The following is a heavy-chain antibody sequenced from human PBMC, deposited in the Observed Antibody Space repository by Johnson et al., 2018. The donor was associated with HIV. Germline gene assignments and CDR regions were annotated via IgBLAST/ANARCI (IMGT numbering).Heavy chain of an antibody. V-gene: IGHV3-30*03. D-gene: IGHD6-13*01. J-gene: IGHJ3*01. Sequence: QVQLVESGGAVVQPGSSLRLSCAASGFTFISYGMNWVRQAPGKGLDWVADISYDGSNNYYADSLMGRFTIFRDNSKNSLYLQINSLRDGDTAMYDCARERESQQLPLGDAFDVWGQGTMVIVSS. CDR3: ARERESQQLPLGDAFDV. CDR2: ISYDGSNN. CDR1: GFTFISYG.